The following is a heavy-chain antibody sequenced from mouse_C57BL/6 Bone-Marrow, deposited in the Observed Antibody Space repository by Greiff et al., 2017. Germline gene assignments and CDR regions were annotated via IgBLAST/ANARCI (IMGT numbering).Heavy chain of an antibody. J-gene: IGHJ3*01. D-gene: IGHD1-1*01. CDR3: AREAYGSSYWFAY. V-gene: IGHV1-81*01. Sequence: QVQLKQSGAELARPGASVKLSCKASGYTFTSYGISWVKQRTGQGLEWIGEIYPRSGNTYYNEKFKGKATLTADKSSRTAYMELRSLTAEDSAVYFCAREAYGSSYWFAYWGQGTLVTVSA. CDR2: IYPRSGNT. CDR1: GYTFTSYG.